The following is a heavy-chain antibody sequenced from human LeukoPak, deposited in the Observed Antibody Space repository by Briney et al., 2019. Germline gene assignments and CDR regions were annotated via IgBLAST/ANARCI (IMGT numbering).Heavy chain of an antibody. CDR1: GGSFSGYY. Sequence: SETLSLTCAVYGGSFSGYYWSWIRQPPGKGLEWIGEINHSGSTNYNPSLKSRVTISVDTSKNQFSLKLSSVTAADTAVYYCGYDILTSGGADYWGQGTLVTVSS. CDR3: GYDILTSGGADY. J-gene: IGHJ4*02. V-gene: IGHV4-34*01. D-gene: IGHD3-9*01. CDR2: INHSGST.